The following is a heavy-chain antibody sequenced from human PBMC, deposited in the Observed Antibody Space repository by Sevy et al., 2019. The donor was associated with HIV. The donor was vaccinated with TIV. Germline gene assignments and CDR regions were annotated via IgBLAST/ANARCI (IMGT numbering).Heavy chain of an antibody. CDR1: GYRFTSYS. Sequence: ASVKVSCKASGYRFTSYSMHWVRQAPGQGLEWMGLINPSGGSTSQAQKFQGRVTLTRDTSTSTVYMELSSLRSEDTAVYYCARVGSAAGIRPYFDYWGQGTLVTVSS. CDR2: INPSGGST. J-gene: IGHJ4*02. CDR3: ARVGSAAGIRPYFDY. V-gene: IGHV1-46*01. D-gene: IGHD6-13*01.